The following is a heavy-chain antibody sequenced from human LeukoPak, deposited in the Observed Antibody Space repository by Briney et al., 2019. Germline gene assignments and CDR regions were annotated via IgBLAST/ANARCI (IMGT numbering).Heavy chain of an antibody. Sequence: GRSLRLSCAASGFTFSNYGIHWVRQAPGKGLVWVSRINSDGISTIYADSVKGRFTISRDNVKNTLYLQMNSLRAEDTAVYYCARDAGSLKYWGQGTLVTVSS. CDR1: GFTFSNYG. CDR3: ARDAGSLKY. J-gene: IGHJ4*02. V-gene: IGHV3-74*01. CDR2: INSDGIST.